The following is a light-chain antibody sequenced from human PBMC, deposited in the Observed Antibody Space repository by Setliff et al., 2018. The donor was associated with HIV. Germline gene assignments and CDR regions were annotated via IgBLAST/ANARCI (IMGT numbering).Light chain of an antibody. CDR1: SSDVGNYKL. Sequence: QSALTQPASVSGSPGQSITISCTGTSSDVGNYKLVSWYQQSPGNAPKLIIYEVNKRPSGVSNRFSASMSGNTASLTISGLQAEDEAYYYCCSYGRNHVFGTGTKVNVL. V-gene: IGLV2-23*02. CDR2: EVN. CDR3: CSYGRNHV. J-gene: IGLJ1*01.